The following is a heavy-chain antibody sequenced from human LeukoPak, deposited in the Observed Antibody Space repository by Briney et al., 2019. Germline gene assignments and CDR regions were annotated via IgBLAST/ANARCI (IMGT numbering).Heavy chain of an antibody. Sequence: SVKVSCKASGGTFSSYAISWVRQAPGQGLEWMGVIIPIFVTANYAQKFQGRVTITADKSTSTDYMELSSLRYVDTAVYYCARRTYPYDAFDIWGQGTMVTVSS. D-gene: IGHD2-2*01. J-gene: IGHJ3*02. V-gene: IGHV1-69*06. CDR2: IIPIFVTA. CDR3: ARRTYPYDAFDI. CDR1: GGTFSSYA.